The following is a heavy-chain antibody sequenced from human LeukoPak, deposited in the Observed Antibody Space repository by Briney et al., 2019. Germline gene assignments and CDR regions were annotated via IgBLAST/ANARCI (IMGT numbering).Heavy chain of an antibody. Sequence: GGSLRLSCAASGFTFSSYAMSWVRQAPGKGLEWVSAISGSGGSTYYADSVKGRFTISRDNSKNTLYLQMNSLRAEDTALYYCARQYYYDSSGYYPLDYWGQGTLVTVSS. J-gene: IGHJ4*02. CDR1: GFTFSSYA. CDR2: ISGSGGST. D-gene: IGHD3-22*01. V-gene: IGHV3-23*01. CDR3: ARQYYYDSSGYYPLDY.